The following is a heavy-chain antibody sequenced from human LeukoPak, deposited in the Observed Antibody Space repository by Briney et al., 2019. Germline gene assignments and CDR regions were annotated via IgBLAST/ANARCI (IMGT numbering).Heavy chain of an antibody. V-gene: IGHV4-34*01. D-gene: IGHD2-2*01. CDR2: INHSGST. Sequence: SETLSLTCAVYGGSFSGYYWSWIRQPPGKGLEWIGEINHSGSTNFNPSLKSRVTISVDTSKNQFSLKLSSVTAADTAVYYCARRGPVVVPAAIRWFDPWGQGTLVTVSS. J-gene: IGHJ5*02. CDR1: GGSFSGYY. CDR3: ARRGPVVVPAAIRWFDP.